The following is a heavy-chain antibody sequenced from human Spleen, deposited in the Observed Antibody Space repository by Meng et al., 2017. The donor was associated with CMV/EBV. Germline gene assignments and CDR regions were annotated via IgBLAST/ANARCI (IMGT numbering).Heavy chain of an antibody. CDR1: GFTFSTYW. D-gene: IGHD2-2*01. Sequence: GESLKISCAASGFTFSTYWMSWVRQAPGTGLEWVANIKQDGSDKNYVDSVKGRFTISRDNAKNSLYLQMNSLRAEDTAVYYCARGCSSTSCYSFGGYWGQGTLVTVSS. CDR2: IKQDGSDK. J-gene: IGHJ4*02. V-gene: IGHV3-7*01. CDR3: ARGCSSTSCYSFGGY.